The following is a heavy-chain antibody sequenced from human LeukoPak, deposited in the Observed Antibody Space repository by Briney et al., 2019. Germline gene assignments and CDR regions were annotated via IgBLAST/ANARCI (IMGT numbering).Heavy chain of an antibody. CDR2: IIPILGIA. Sequence: ASVKVSCKASGGTFSSYAISWVRQAPGQGLEWMGRIIPILGIANYAQKFQSRVTITADKSTSTAYMELSSLRSEDTAVYYCARDEAGTYYYWYFDLWGRGTLVTVSS. CDR1: GGTFSSYA. J-gene: IGHJ2*01. CDR3: ARDEAGTYYYWYFDL. V-gene: IGHV1-69*04. D-gene: IGHD6-19*01.